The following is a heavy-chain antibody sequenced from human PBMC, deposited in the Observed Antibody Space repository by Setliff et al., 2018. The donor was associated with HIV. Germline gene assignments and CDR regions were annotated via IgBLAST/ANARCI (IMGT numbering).Heavy chain of an antibody. CDR1: GFTLSNHG. CDR2: VWYDGSNK. V-gene: IGHV3-33*06. CDR3: AKASYPQYYHYYMDV. J-gene: IGHJ6*03. Sequence: RLSCAASGFTLSNHGMHWVRQAPGRGLEWVAVVWYDGSNKYYADSVKGRFTISRDNSKNTLYLQMNSLRAEDTAVYYCAKASYPQYYHYYMDVWGKGTTVTVSS.